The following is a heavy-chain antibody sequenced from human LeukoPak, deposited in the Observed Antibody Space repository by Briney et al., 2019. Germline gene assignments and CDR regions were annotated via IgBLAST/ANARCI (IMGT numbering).Heavy chain of an antibody. Sequence: SETLSLTCHVSGGSVSSGSYYWTWIRQPPEKGLEWIGYIYYTGSTNYSPSLKSRVTISIGTSKNQFPLRLSSVTPADTAVYYCARGDYGSGSHYFDYWGQGILVTVSS. CDR1: GGSVSSGSYY. D-gene: IGHD3-10*01. V-gene: IGHV4-61*01. J-gene: IGHJ4*02. CDR2: IYYTGST. CDR3: ARGDYGSGSHYFDY.